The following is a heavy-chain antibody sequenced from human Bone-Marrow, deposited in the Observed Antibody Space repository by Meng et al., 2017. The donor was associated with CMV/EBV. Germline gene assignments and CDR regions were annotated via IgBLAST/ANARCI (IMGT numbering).Heavy chain of an antibody. CDR2: INPNSGGT. J-gene: IGHJ4*02. CDR3: ARRYCLRGSCYPDY. V-gene: IGHV1-2*02. Sequence: ASGKVSCKASGYTFTGYYMHWVRQAPGQGLEWMGWINPNSGGTNYAQKFQGRVTMTRDTSISTAYMELSRLRSDDTAIYYCARRYCLRGSCYPDYWGQGALVTVSS. D-gene: IGHD2-15*01. CDR1: GYTFTGYY.